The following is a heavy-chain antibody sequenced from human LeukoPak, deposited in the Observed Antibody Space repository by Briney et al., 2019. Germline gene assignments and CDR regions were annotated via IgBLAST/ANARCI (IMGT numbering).Heavy chain of an antibody. CDR3: AADSYYYGSDGDY. CDR1: GFIFTSSA. J-gene: IGHJ4*02. D-gene: IGHD3-10*01. Sequence: GTSVKVSCKASGFIFTSSAVQWVRQARGQRLEWIGWIVVGSGNTNYAQKFQERATITRDMSTSTAYMELSSLRSEDTAVYYCAADSYYYGSDGDYWGQGTLVTVSS. V-gene: IGHV1-58*01. CDR2: IVVGSGNT.